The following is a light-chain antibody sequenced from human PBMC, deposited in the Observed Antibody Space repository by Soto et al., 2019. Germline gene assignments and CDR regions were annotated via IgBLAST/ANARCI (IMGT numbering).Light chain of an antibody. V-gene: IGLV2-8*01. J-gene: IGLJ3*02. CDR3: TSYAGSNNWV. CDR1: SSDVGAYNY. CDR2: EVN. Sequence: QSVLTQPPSASGSPGQSVTISCTGTSSDVGAYNYVSWYQQHPGKAPKLMIYEVNKRPSGVPDRFSGSKSDNTASLTVSGLQAEDEADYYCTSYAGSNNWVFGGGTKLTVL.